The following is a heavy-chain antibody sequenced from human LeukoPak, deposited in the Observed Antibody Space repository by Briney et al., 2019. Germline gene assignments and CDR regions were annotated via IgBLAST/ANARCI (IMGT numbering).Heavy chain of an antibody. V-gene: IGHV1-18*01. J-gene: IGHJ4*02. CDR2: IGAYNGDT. CDR1: GYTFTSYG. Sequence: GASVNVSCKASGYTFTSYGISGVRQAPGQGLEWMGWIGAYNGDTEYAQKFLGRVIMSIDTSTNAAYMELRSLRSDDTAVYYCARGHFDWLFFLDFWGQGTLVTVSS. CDR3: ARGHFDWLFFLDF. D-gene: IGHD3-9*01.